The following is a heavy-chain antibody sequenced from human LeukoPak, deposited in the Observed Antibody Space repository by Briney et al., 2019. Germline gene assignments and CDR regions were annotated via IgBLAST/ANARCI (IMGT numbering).Heavy chain of an antibody. CDR1: GFTFDDYG. V-gene: IGHV3-20*04. CDR2: INWNGGST. Sequence: PGGSLRLSCAASGFTFDDYGMTWVRQAPGKGLEWVSGINWNGGSTGYADSVKGRFTISRDNAKNSLYLQMNSLRAEDTAVYYCARGGWSGYYWVDYWGQGTLVTVSS. CDR3: ARGGWSGYYWVDY. D-gene: IGHD3-3*01. J-gene: IGHJ4*02.